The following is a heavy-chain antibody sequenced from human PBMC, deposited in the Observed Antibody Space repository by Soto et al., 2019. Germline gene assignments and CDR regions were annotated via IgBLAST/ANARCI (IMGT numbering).Heavy chain of an antibody. V-gene: IGHV1-69*02. J-gene: IGHJ6*02. CDR1: GGTFSSYT. CDR3: ARKKERGDYGMDV. Sequence: QVQLVQSGAEVKKPGSSVKFSCQASGGTFSSYTISWVRQAPGQGLEWMGRIIPILGIANYAQKFQGRVTITADKSTSTAYMELISLRSEDTAVYYCARKKERGDYGMDVWCQGTTVTVSS. CDR2: IIPILGIA. D-gene: IGHD1-1*01.